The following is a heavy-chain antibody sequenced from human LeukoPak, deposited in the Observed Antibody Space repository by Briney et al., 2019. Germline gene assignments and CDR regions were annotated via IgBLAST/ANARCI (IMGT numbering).Heavy chain of an antibody. D-gene: IGHD3-3*01. V-gene: IGHV1-8*01. CDR2: MNPNSGNT. CDR1: GYTFTSYD. J-gene: IGHJ5*02. Sequence: ASVTVSCKTSGYTFTSYDINWVRQTTGQGLEWMGWMNPNSGNTGYAQKFQGRVTMTRTTSMSTAYMELNSLRSEDTAVYYCARGHWSGYTYNWFDPRGQGTLVTVSS. CDR3: ARGHWSGYTYNWFDP.